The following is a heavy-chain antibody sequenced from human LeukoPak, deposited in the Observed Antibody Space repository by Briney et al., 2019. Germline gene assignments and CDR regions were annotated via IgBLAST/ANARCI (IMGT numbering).Heavy chain of an antibody. CDR2: IYYSGST. CDR3: ARVACSSTSCYFDY. CDR1: GGSISSYY. V-gene: IGHV4-59*08. D-gene: IGHD2-2*01. Sequence: SETLSLTCTVSGGSISSYYWSWIRQPPGKGLEWVGYIYYSGSTNYNPSLKSRVTISVDTSKNQFSLKLSSVTAADTAVYYCARVACSSTSCYFDYWGQGTLVTVSS. J-gene: IGHJ4*02.